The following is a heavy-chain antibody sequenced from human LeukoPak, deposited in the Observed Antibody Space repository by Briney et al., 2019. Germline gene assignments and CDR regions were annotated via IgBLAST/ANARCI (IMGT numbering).Heavy chain of an antibody. J-gene: IGHJ4*02. CDR1: GDSFNSCG. Sequence: SVKVSCKASGDSFNSCGFNWLRQAPGQGHKWMGRITPIFCSAHYQQRFQGRLTITADESTTPVYMELSILRSEGTALYYCAREQRVDGYRFCDLWRQGTVVSVSS. V-gene: IGHV1-69*01. D-gene: IGHD6-19*01. CDR2: ITPIFCSA. CDR3: AREQRVDGYRFCDL.